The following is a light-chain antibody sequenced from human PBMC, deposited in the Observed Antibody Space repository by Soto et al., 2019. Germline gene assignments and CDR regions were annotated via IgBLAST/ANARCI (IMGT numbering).Light chain of an antibody. V-gene: IGKV1-5*03. CDR3: QQYGSSPST. CDR2: KAS. J-gene: IGKJ1*01. Sequence: DIQMTQSPSTLSGSVGDRVTITCRASQTISSWLAWYQQKPGKAPKLLIYKASTLKSGVPSRFSGSGSGTDFTLTISRLEPEDFAVYYCQQYGSSPSTFGQGTKVDIK. CDR1: QTISSW.